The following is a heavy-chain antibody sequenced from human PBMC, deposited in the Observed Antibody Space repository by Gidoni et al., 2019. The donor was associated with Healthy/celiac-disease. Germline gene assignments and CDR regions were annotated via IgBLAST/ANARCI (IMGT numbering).Heavy chain of an antibody. V-gene: IGHV3-23*01. CDR3: AKAYGGNSDYYYYYGMDV. Sequence: EVQLLESGGGLVQPGGSLSLSCAASGFTFSSYAMSWVRQAPGKGLEWVSAISGSGGSTYYADSVKGRFTISRDNSKNTLYLQMNSLRAEDTAVYYCAKAYGGNSDYYYYYGMDVWGQGTTVTVSS. CDR2: ISGSGGST. CDR1: GFTFSSYA. D-gene: IGHD4-17*01. J-gene: IGHJ6*02.